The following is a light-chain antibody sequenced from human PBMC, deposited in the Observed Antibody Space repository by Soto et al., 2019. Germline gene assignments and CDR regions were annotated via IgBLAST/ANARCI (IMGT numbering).Light chain of an antibody. CDR3: QKYNNWPPWT. Sequence: EVVLTQSPDTLSLPPGERATLSCRASQSISSYLAWYQQKPGQAPRLLIYDASSRATDIPARFSGSGSGTDFTLTISRLQSEDFAVYYCQKYNNWPPWTFGQGTRLEI. CDR1: QSISSY. CDR2: DAS. V-gene: IGKV3-11*01. J-gene: IGKJ5*01.